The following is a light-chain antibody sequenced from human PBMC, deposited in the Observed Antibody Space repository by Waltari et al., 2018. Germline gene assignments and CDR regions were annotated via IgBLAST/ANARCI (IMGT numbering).Light chain of an antibody. CDR1: HLGGKY. CDR3: QAWDNSFVI. CDR2: QDS. Sequence: SYELTQSPSVTVSPGETARITCSGDHLGGKYGSWYQQKAGPSPVLVIYQDSKRPSGIPERFSGSNSGNTAILTISGTQTMDEADYYCQAWDNSFVIFGAGAKLTVL. J-gene: IGLJ2*01. V-gene: IGLV3-1*01.